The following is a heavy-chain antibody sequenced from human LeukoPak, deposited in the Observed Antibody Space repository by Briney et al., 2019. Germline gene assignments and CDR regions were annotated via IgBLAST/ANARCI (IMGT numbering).Heavy chain of an antibody. J-gene: IGHJ4*02. CDR2: IRYDGSNK. CDR3: ARGQEYYYDSSAYSKFDY. Sequence: GGSLRLSCAASGFTFNNYGMHWVRQAPGKGLEWAAAIRYDGSNKYYADSVKGRFTISRDNSKNTLYLQMNSRRAEGSALYYCARGQEYYYDSSAYSKFDYWGQGTLVTVSS. V-gene: IGHV3-33*01. CDR1: GFTFNNYG. D-gene: IGHD3-22*01.